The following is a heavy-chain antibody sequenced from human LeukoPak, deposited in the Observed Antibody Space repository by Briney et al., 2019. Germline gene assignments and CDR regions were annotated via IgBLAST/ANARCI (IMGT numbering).Heavy chain of an antibody. D-gene: IGHD2-15*01. CDR2: IWYDGSNK. CDR1: GFTFSSYG. CDR3: AGPQTSGWWGFDY. J-gene: IGHJ4*02. V-gene: IGHV3-33*01. Sequence: GGSLRLSCAASGFTFSSYGMHWVRQAPGKGPEWVAVIWYDGSNKYYADSVKGRFTISRDNSKNTLYLQMNSLRAEDTAVYYCAGPQTSGWWGFDYWGQGTLVTVSS.